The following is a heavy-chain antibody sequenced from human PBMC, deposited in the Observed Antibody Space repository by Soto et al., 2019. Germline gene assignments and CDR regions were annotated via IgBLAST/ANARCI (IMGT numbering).Heavy chain of an antibody. CDR1: GFTFSSYG. CDR2: ISYDGSNK. J-gene: IGHJ4*02. V-gene: IGHV3-30*18. D-gene: IGHD6-13*01. Sequence: GGSLRLSCAASGFTFSSYGMHWVRQAPGKGLEWVAVISYDGSNKYYADSVKGRFTISRDNSKNTLYLQMNSLRAEDTAVYYCAKDGGYSSSGQPFDYWGQGTLVTVSS. CDR3: AKDGGYSSSGQPFDY.